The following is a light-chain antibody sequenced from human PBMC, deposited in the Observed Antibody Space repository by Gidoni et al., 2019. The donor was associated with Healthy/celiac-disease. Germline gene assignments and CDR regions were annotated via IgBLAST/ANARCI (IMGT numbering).Light chain of an antibody. J-gene: IGKJ2*01. Sequence: EIVMTQSPATLSVSPGERATLSCRASQSVSSNLAWYQQKPGQAPRLLIYGASTRATGIPARFSGSGSGTEFTLTISSLQSEDFAVYYCQQYNNPPPVTFXQXTKLEIK. CDR2: GAS. V-gene: IGKV3-15*01. CDR1: QSVSSN. CDR3: QQYNNPPPVT.